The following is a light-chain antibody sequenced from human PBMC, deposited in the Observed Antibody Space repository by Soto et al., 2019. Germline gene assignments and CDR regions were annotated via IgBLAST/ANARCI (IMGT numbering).Light chain of an antibody. J-gene: IGLJ1*01. CDR3: SSYTSSSTLL. CDR2: DVT. CDR1: SSDVGAYNY. V-gene: IGLV2-14*01. Sequence: QSVLTQPASVSGSPGQSIAISCTGTSSDVGAYNYVSWYQQHPGKVPKLVIYDVTNRPSGVSDRFSGSKSGNTASLTISGLQAEDEADYYCSSYTSSSTLLFGPGTKVTVL.